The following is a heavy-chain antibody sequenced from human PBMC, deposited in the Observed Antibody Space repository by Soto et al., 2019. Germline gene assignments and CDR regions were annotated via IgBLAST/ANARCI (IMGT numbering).Heavy chain of an antibody. D-gene: IGHD3-10*01. CDR3: AKPVQVGPVYYYGIDV. CDR2: IRSSGDST. V-gene: IGHV3-23*01. J-gene: IGHJ6*02. CDR1: EFTFSNYA. Sequence: EVQLLESGGGLVQPGGSLRLSCAASEFTFSNYAMSWVRQAPGKGLEWVSAIRSSGDSTFYADSVKGRFTISRDNSKSTLYLHMNSLRAEDTAVYYCAKPVQVGPVYYYGIDVWGQGTTVSVSS.